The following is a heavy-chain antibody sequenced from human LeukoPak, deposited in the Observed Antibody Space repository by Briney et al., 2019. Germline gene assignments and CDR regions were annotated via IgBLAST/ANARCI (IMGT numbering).Heavy chain of an antibody. J-gene: IGHJ4*02. CDR3: ARSSQRDYFDY. CDR2: TSYDGSKK. CDR1: GFTFSLYA. V-gene: IGHV3-30-3*01. Sequence: PGGSLRLSCTGSGFTFSLYAMHWVRQAPGKGLEWVAFTSYDGSKKYYADSVKGRFTISRDNSENTLFLHISSLRADDTAMYYCARSSQRDYFDYWGQGTLVTVSS.